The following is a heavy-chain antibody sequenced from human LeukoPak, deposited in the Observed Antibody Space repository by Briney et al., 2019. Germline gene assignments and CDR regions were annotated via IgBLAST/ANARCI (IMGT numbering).Heavy chain of an antibody. CDR3: ARDSHNSYYDFWSGYSYYYYGMDV. CDR1: GYPFTGYY. Sequence: GASVKVSCKASGYPFTGYYMHWVRQAPGQGLEWMGWINPNSGGTNYAQKFQGWVTMTRDTSISTAYMELSRLRSDDTAVYYCARDSHNSYYDFWSGYSYYYYGMDVWGQGTTVTVSS. V-gene: IGHV1-2*04. J-gene: IGHJ6*02. CDR2: INPNSGGT. D-gene: IGHD3-3*01.